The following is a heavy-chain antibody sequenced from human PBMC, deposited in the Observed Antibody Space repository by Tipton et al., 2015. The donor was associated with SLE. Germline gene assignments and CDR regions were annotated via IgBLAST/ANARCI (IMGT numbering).Heavy chain of an antibody. J-gene: IGHJ6*02. CDR1: GGSISEGTYY. Sequence: TLSLTCNVSGGSISEGTYYRNWVRQPPGKGLEWIGNLYHSGSTYYNPSLKSRVTIVMDKSKNQFSLKLTTVTAADTAVYYCARRRGSANWYSRYGMDVWGQGTTVTVSS. CDR3: ARRRGSANWYSRYGMDV. CDR2: LYHSGST. D-gene: IGHD2-21*02. V-gene: IGHV4-39*07.